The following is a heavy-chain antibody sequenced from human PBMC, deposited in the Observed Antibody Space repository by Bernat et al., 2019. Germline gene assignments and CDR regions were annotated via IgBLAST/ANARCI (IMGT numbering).Heavy chain of an antibody. Sequence: QLQLQESGPGLVKPSETLSLTCTVSGISITSSSSYWGWIRQPPGKRLEWIGAIYYSGTTYYNPSLKSRVTMSVDASSNQFSLKVNALTAADTAVYYCARHLRQSGNTPDYWGQGTLATVSS. D-gene: IGHD5-12*01. CDR1: GISITSSSSY. J-gene: IGHJ4*02. CDR2: IYYSGTT. CDR3: ARHLRQSGNTPDY. V-gene: IGHV4-39*01.